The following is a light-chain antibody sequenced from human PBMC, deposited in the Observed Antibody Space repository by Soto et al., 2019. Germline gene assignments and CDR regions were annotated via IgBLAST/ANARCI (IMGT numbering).Light chain of an antibody. CDR2: YDN. V-gene: IGLV3-21*04. CDR1: NIGSKS. J-gene: IGLJ2*01. Sequence: SYELTQPPSVAVAPGETASITCGGNNIGSKSVHWYQQKPGQAPVLVIYYDNDRPSGIPERFSGSNSGNTATLTISRVEAGDEADYDCQVWDTGSDHLVFGGGTKLTVL. CDR3: QVWDTGSDHLV.